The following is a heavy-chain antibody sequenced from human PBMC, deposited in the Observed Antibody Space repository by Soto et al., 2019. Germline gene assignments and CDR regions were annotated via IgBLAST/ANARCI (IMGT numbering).Heavy chain of an antibody. J-gene: IGHJ6*02. CDR1: GYTLTELS. CDR2: FDPEDGET. Sequence: GASVKVSCKVSGYTLTELSMHWVRQAPGKGLEWMGGFDPEDGETIYAQKFQGRVTMTEDTSTDTAYMELSSMRYEDTAVYYCATCVVVVGATRLVYYYGMDVWGQGTTVTVSS. V-gene: IGHV1-24*01. D-gene: IGHD2-15*01. CDR3: ATCVVVVGATRLVYYYGMDV.